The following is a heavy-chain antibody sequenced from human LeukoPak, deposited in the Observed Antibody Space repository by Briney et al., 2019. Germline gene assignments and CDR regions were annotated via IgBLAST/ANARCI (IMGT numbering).Heavy chain of an antibody. V-gene: IGHV1-46*01. CDR3: ARGGYCSGGSCYLPRDILFDP. J-gene: IGHJ5*02. CDR1: GYTFTSYY. CDR2: INPSGGST. Sequence: GASVKVSCKASGYTFTSYYMHWGRQAPGQGLGWMGIINPSGGSTSYAQKFQGRVTMTRDMSTSTAYMELRSLRSDDTAVYYCARGGYCSGGSCYLPRDILFDPWGQGTLVTVSS. D-gene: IGHD2-15*01.